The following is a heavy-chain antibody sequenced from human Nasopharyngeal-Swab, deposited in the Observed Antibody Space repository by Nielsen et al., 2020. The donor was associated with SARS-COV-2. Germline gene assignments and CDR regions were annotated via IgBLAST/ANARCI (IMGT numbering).Heavy chain of an antibody. CDR2: TYHSGST. Sequence: WIRQPPGKGLEWIGSTYHSGSTNHNPSLKSRVTITVDTSKNQVSLKLTSVTAADTAVYYCAREHIIGNWFDPWGQGTLVTVSS. J-gene: IGHJ5*02. D-gene: IGHD3-3*01. CDR3: AREHIIGNWFDP. V-gene: IGHV4-59*01.